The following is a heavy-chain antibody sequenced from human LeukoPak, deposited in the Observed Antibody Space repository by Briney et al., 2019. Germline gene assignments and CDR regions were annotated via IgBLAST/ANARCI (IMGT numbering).Heavy chain of an antibody. J-gene: IGHJ4*02. V-gene: IGHV3-7*01. CDR2: IKQDGSEK. Sequence: GGSLRLSCAASGFTFSSYWTSWVRQAPGKGLEWVANIKQDGSEKYYVDSVKGRFTISRDNAKNSLYLQMNSLRAEDTAVYYCARDPYYYDSSGYPNPDYWGQGTLVTVSS. CDR3: ARDPYYYDSSGYPNPDY. D-gene: IGHD3-22*01. CDR1: GFTFSSYW.